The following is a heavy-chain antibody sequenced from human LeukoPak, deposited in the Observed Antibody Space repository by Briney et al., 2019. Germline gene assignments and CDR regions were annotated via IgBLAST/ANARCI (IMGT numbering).Heavy chain of an antibody. V-gene: IGHV3-66*01. CDR1: GFTVSSNY. CDR2: IYSGGST. CDR3: ARDWAYYGSGSYGH. J-gene: IGHJ4*02. Sequence: GGSLRLSCAASGFTVSSNYMNWVRQAPGKGLEWVSVIYSGGSTYYADSVKGRFTISRDNSKNTLYLQMNSLRAEDTAVYYCARDWAYYGSGSYGHWGQGTLVTVSS. D-gene: IGHD3-10*01.